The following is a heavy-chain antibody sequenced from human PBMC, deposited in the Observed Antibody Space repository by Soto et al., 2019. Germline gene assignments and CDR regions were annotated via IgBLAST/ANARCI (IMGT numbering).Heavy chain of an antibody. J-gene: IGHJ3*02. CDR3: ARYCSGGSCYSDDFDI. V-gene: IGHV4-34*01. CDR1: GGSFSGYY. D-gene: IGHD2-15*01. Sequence: SETLSLTCAVYGGSFSGYYWSWIRQPPGKGLEWIGEINHSGSTNYNPSLKSRVTISVDTSKNQFSLKLSSVIAADTAVYYCARYCSGGSCYSDDFDIWGQGTMVTVSS. CDR2: INHSGST.